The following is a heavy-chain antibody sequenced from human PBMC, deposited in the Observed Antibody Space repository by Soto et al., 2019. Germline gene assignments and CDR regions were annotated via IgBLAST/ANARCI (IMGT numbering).Heavy chain of an antibody. CDR1: GGSGRSLSGYY. CDR3: ARHNFFFCGYGDHHYVMAV. Sequence: SQTLSLPCAGYGGSGRSLSGYYWSRIRQPQGKGLEWIGEINHSGSTNYNPSLKSRVTISVDTSKNQFSLKLSSVTAADTAVYYCARHNFFFCGYGDHHYVMAVWGRG. J-gene: IGHJ6*02. D-gene: IGHD2-21*01. CDR2: INHSGST. V-gene: IGHV4-34*01.